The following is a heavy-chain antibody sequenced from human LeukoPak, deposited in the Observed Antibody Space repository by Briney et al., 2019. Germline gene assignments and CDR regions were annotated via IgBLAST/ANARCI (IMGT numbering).Heavy chain of an antibody. CDR3: ARRREGATNNWFDP. CDR1: GFTFSSYA. V-gene: IGHV3-30-3*01. Sequence: GGSLRLSCAASGFTFSSYAMHWVRQAPGKGLEWVAVISYDGSNKYYADSVKGRFTISRDNSKNTLYLQMNSLRAEDTAVYYCARRREGATNNWFDPWGQGTLVTVSS. D-gene: IGHD1-26*01. CDR2: ISYDGSNK. J-gene: IGHJ5*02.